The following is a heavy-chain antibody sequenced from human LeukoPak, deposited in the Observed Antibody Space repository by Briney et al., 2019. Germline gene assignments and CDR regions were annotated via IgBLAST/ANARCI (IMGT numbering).Heavy chain of an antibody. V-gene: IGHV3-74*01. CDR3: ARGARYYPVDY. Sequence: GGSLRLFCAASGFTLSNYWMHWVRQAPGKGLVWVSRINSDGSSTSYADSVKGRLTISRDNAKNTLYLQMNSLRAEDTAVYYCARGARYYPVDYWGQGTLVTVSS. CDR1: GFTLSNYW. CDR2: INSDGSST. D-gene: IGHD3-22*01. J-gene: IGHJ4*02.